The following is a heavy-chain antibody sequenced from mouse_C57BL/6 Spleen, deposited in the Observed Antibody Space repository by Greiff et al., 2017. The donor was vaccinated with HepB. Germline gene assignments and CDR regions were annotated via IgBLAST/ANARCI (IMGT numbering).Heavy chain of an antibody. CDR2: INPGSGGT. D-gene: IGHD3-2*02. CDR3: ARSGYLPGFAY. CDR1: GYAFTNYL. Sequence: QVQLKQSGAELVRPGTSVKVSCKASGYAFTNYLIEWVKQRPGQGLEWIGVINPGSGGTNYNEKFKGKATLTADKSSSTAHMQLSSLTSEDSAVYFCARSGYLPGFAYWGQGTTLTVSS. V-gene: IGHV1-54*01. J-gene: IGHJ2*01.